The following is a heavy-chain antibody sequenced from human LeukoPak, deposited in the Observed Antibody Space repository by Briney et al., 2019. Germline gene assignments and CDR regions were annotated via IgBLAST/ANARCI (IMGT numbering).Heavy chain of an antibody. CDR1: GGTFSSHA. CDR2: IIPIFGTA. V-gene: IGHV1-69*13. J-gene: IGHJ4*02. D-gene: IGHD3-22*01. Sequence: SVKVSCKASGGTFSSHAISWVRQAPGQGLEWMGGIIPIFGTANYAQKFQGRVTITADESTSTAYMELSSLRSEDTAVYYCASYYYDSSGYYRFDYWGQGTLVTVSS. CDR3: ASYYYDSSGYYRFDY.